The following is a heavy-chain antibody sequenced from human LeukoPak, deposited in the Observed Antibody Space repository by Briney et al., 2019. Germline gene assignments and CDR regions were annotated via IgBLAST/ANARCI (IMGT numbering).Heavy chain of an antibody. J-gene: IGHJ4*02. V-gene: IGHV3-21*01. D-gene: IGHD6-13*01. CDR1: GFTFSSYS. CDR3: ARPLGGIAAPSDY. CDR2: ISSSSSYI. Sequence: GGSLRLSCAASGFTFSSYSMNWVRQAPGKGLEWVSSISSSSSYIYYADSVKGRFTISRDNAKNSLYLQMNSLRAEDTAVSYCARPLGGIAAPSDYWGQGTLVTVSS.